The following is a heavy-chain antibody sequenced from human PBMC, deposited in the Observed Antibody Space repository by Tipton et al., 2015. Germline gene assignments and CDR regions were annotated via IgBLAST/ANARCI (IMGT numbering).Heavy chain of an antibody. J-gene: IGHJ4*02. Sequence: TLSLTCTVSGGSISSYYWSWIRQPPGKGLEWIGYIYYSGSTNYNPSLKSRVTISVDTSKNQFSLKLTSVTAADTAVYYCARAVAGDFDYWGQGTLVTVSS. D-gene: IGHD1-1*01. CDR1: GGSISSYY. V-gene: IGHV4-59*01. CDR2: IYYSGST. CDR3: ARAVAGDFDY.